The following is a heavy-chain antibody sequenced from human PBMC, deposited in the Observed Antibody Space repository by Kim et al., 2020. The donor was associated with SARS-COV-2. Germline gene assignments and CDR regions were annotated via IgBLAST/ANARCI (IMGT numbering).Heavy chain of an antibody. V-gene: IGHV3-53*01. D-gene: IGHD6-25*01. J-gene: IGHJ4*02. CDR1: GFTVNSTY. CDR3: ARGGPSRFDY. CDR2: ISSGGNT. Sequence: GGSLRLSCAASGFTVNSTYMNWVRQAPGKGLEWVSVISSGGNTYYADSVKGRFTISRDNSKNTLYLQMNTLRVEDTAVYFCARGGPSRFDYWGQGALVTV.